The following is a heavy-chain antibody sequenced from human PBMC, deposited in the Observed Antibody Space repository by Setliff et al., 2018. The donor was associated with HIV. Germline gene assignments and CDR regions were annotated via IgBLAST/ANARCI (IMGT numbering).Heavy chain of an antibody. J-gene: IGHJ4*02. CDR2: INPNTGGT. CDR1: GYSFTGYY. D-gene: IGHD3-16*01. CDR3: ARSDYVWGSYPDKLDY. Sequence: ASVKVSCKASGYSFTGYYIHWVRQAPGQGLEWMGWINPNTGGTNCAQRFQGRVTMTRDTPISTVYMEVSRLRSDDTAVYHCARSDYVWGSYPDKLDYWGQGTLVTVSS. V-gene: IGHV1-2*02.